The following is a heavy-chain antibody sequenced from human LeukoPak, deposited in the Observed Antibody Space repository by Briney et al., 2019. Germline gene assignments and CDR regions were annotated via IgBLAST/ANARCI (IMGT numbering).Heavy chain of an antibody. D-gene: IGHD3-22*01. CDR2: INSDGSST. CDR1: GFTFSSYW. J-gene: IGHJ4*02. Sequence: PGGSLRLSCAASGFTFSSYWMHWVRQAPGKGLVWVSRINSDGSSTSYADSVKGRFTISRDNAKNTLYLQMNSLRVEDTAVYYCARLVARYDSSGYYYLYYFDYWGQETLVTVSS. V-gene: IGHV3-74*01. CDR3: ARLVARYDSSGYYYLYYFDY.